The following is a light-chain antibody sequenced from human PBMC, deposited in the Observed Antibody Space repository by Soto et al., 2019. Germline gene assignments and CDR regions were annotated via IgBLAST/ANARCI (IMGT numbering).Light chain of an antibody. CDR2: DVS. J-gene: IGLJ1*01. CDR3: SSYTSSSTLL. V-gene: IGLV2-14*01. CDR1: SSDVGGYNY. Sequence: QSVLTQPASVSGSPGQSITISCTGTSSDVGGYNYVSWYQQHPGKAPKLMIYDVSKRTSGVSNRFSGSKSGNTASLTISGLQAEDEADYCCSSYTSSSTLLFGPGTKLTVL.